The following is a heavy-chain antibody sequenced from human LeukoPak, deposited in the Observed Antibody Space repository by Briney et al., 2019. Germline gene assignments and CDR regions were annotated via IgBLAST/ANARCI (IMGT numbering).Heavy chain of an antibody. Sequence: GGSLRLSCAASGSTFSRYWMHGVRQAPGKGLVWVSRVKSDGSETIYADSAKGRFTISSDKDKNTLYLQMESLRAVDTAVYYCTTGIGNYFYYWGQGTLVTVAS. CDR1: GSTFSRYW. CDR3: TTGIGNYFYY. CDR2: VKSDGSET. V-gene: IGHV3-74*01. D-gene: IGHD3-10*01. J-gene: IGHJ4*02.